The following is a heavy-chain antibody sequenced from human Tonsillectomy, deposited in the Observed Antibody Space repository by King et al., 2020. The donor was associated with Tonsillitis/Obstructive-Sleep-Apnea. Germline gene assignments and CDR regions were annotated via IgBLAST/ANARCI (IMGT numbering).Heavy chain of an antibody. CDR2: IWYDGSNK. CDR3: ARDPGRYYFDY. D-gene: IGHD3-10*01. Sequence: VQLVESGRGVVQPGRSLRLSCAASGFTFSSYGMHWVRQATGKGLEWVAVIWYDGSNKYYADSVKGRFTISRDNSKNTLYLQMNSLRAEDTAVYYCARDPGRYYFDYWGQGTLVTVSS. V-gene: IGHV3-33*01. CDR1: GFTFSSYG. J-gene: IGHJ4*02.